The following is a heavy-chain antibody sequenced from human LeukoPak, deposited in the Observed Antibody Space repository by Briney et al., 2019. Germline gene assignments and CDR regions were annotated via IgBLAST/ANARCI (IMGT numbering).Heavy chain of an antibody. Sequence: GGSLRLSCAASGFTFSSYAMSWVRQAPGKGLEWVSAISGSGGSTYYADSVKGRFTISRDNSKNTLYLQMNSLRAEDTAVYYCAKDGEEVVAATKRGYFDYWGQGTLVTVSS. CDR3: AKDGEEVVAATKRGYFDY. CDR2: ISGSGGST. D-gene: IGHD2-15*01. J-gene: IGHJ4*02. CDR1: GFTFSSYA. V-gene: IGHV3-23*01.